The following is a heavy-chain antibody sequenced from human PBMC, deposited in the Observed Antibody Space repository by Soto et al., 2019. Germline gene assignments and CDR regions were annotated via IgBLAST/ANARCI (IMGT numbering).Heavy chain of an antibody. D-gene: IGHD6-19*01. J-gene: IGHJ5*02. CDR3: ARGRIIVAGGFDP. Sequence: QVQLVQSGAEVKKPGASVKVSCKASGYTFTIYDIICVRQATGQGLEWMGWMNPSPGNTERAEKFQGRLTMTRTTSIRTVYMELSSLSFEDTAVYYCARGRIIVAGGFDPWGQGTLVTVSS. CDR2: MNPSPGNT. V-gene: IGHV1-8*01. CDR1: GYTFTIYD.